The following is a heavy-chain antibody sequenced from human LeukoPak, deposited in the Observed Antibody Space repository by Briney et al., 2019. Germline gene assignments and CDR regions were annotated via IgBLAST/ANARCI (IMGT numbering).Heavy chain of an antibody. CDR2: ISYDGSNK. Sequence: GGSLRLSCAASGFTFSSYGMHWVRQAPGKGLEWAAVISYDGSNKYYADSVKGRFTISRDNSRNTLYLQMNSLRGDDTAVYYCAKDVGKWESLHFFDYWGQGTLVTVSS. D-gene: IGHD1-26*01. CDR1: GFTFSSYG. V-gene: IGHV3-30*18. J-gene: IGHJ4*02. CDR3: AKDVGKWESLHFFDY.